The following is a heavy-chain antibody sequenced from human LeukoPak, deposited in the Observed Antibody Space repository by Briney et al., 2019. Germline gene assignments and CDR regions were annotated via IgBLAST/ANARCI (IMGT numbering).Heavy chain of an antibody. V-gene: IGHV4-34*01. CDR2: INHSGST. CDR1: GGSFSPYY. Sequence: SETLSLTCAVHGGSFSPYYWRWIRHPPRKGLEWIGEINHSGSTNYNPSLKSRVTISVDTSKNQFSLRLSSVTAADTAVYYCARGGFYCGGDCYVDYWGQGTLVTVSS. CDR3: ARGGFYCGGDCYVDY. J-gene: IGHJ4*02. D-gene: IGHD2-21*02.